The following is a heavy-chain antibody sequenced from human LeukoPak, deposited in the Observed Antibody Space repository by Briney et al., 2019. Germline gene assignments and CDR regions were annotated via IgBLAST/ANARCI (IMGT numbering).Heavy chain of an antibody. CDR1: GFTLGSHD. V-gene: IGHV3-13*01. CDR3: VREARGYQYTYFDY. CDR2: VSSRFHA. Sequence: PGGSLRLSCTASGFTLGSHDMHWVRQMPGQGLEWVAAVSSRFHAFFADSVQGRFTVSREDTRNSLYLQKNRLRAGDTAVYYCVREARGYQYTYFDYWGQGTLVTVSS. J-gene: IGHJ4*02. D-gene: IGHD5-18*01.